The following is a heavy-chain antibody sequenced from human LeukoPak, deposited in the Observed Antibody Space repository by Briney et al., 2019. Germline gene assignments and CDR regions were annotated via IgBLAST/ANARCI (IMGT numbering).Heavy chain of an antibody. CDR2: INPNSGGT. J-gene: IGHJ4*02. Sequence: ASVKVSCKASGYTFTGYYMHWVRQAPGQGLEWMGWINPNSGGTNYAQMFQGRVTMTRDTSISTAYMELSRLRSDNTAVYYCARDPGGYYGSGIPRAHREYYFDYWGQGTLVTVSS. CDR1: GYTFTGYY. V-gene: IGHV1-2*02. CDR3: ARDPGGYYGSGIPRAHREYYFDY. D-gene: IGHD3-10*01.